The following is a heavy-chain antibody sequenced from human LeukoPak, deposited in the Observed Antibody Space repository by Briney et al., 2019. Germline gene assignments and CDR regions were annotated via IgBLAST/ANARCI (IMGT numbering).Heavy chain of an antibody. Sequence: GGSLRLSCAASGFTFSSYWMSWVRQAPGKGLEWVANIKKDGSEKYYVDSVKGRFTISRDNAKTSLYLQMNSLRAENTAVYYCARDLSGVTGYTYGRGIDYWGQGTLVTVSS. CDR3: ARDLSGVTGYTYGRGIDY. CDR1: GFTFSSYW. V-gene: IGHV3-7*01. J-gene: IGHJ4*02. CDR2: IKKDGSEK. D-gene: IGHD5-18*01.